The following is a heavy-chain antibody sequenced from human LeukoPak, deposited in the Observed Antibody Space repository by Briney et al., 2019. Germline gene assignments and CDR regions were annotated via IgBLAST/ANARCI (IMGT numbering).Heavy chain of an antibody. CDR1: GGSFSGYS. V-gene: IGHV4-34*01. CDR2: INDSGST. D-gene: IGHD3-22*01. Sequence: SETLSLTCAVYGGSFSGYSWNWIRQSPEKGLEWIGEINDSGSTNYNPSLKGRVTMSIDTSKNQSSLKLNSVIAAGTAVYYCASTYYDTGGFSPFDYWGQGTLVTVSS. J-gene: IGHJ4*02. CDR3: ASTYYDTGGFSPFDY.